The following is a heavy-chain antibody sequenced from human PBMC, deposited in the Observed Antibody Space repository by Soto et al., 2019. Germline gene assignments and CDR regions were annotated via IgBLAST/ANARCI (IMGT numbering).Heavy chain of an antibody. CDR2: ISWNSGTI. V-gene: IGHV3-9*01. CDR1: GFSFDDYA. CDR3: AKDSTISAAGWFDP. Sequence: GGSLRLSCAASGFSFDDYAMHWVRQAPGKGLEWVSGISWNSGTIAYADSVKGRFTISRDNAKSSLYLQMNSLRPEDTALYYCAKDSTISAAGWFDPWGQGTLVTVSS. J-gene: IGHJ5*02. D-gene: IGHD6-13*01.